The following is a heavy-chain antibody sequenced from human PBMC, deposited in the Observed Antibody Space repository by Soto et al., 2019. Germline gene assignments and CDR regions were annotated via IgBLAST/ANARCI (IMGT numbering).Heavy chain of an antibody. Sequence: QVQLVQSGATQEKPGASVKVSCEAFGYSFDSYAYSWVRQAPGQGLEWMGRIGSGDRKYAQKLQGRVTMTTDTSTNTAYMELRSLRSDDTALYYCTRENDPYGFDLWGQGTMVTVSS. J-gene: IGHJ3*01. V-gene: IGHV1-18*01. CDR2: IGSGDR. CDR3: TRENDPYGFDL. CDR1: GYSFDSYA.